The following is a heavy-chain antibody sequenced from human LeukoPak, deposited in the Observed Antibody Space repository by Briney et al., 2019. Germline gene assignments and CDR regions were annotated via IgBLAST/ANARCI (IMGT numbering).Heavy chain of an antibody. Sequence: GGSLRLSCAASGFTFSAYGMHWVRQASGKGLEWVAFIRYDADNKFYADSVKGRFTISRDNSKNTLYLQMNSLRAEDTAVYYCAKDLRYYYDSSGYLDYWGQGTLVTVSS. D-gene: IGHD3-22*01. CDR3: AKDLRYYYDSSGYLDY. V-gene: IGHV3-30*02. CDR2: IRYDADNK. CDR1: GFTFSAYG. J-gene: IGHJ4*02.